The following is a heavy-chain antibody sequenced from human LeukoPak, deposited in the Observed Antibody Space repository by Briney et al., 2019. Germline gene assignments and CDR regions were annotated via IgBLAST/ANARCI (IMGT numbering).Heavy chain of an antibody. Sequence: SETLSLTCSVSGGPISSSSYYWGWVRQPPGKGLEWIGYIYYSGSTYYNPSLKSRVTISVDTSKNQFSLKLRSVTAADTAVYFCARDNYYDSTGYTDYWGQGTLVTVSS. J-gene: IGHJ4*02. D-gene: IGHD3-22*01. V-gene: IGHV4-39*07. CDR3: ARDNYYDSTGYTDY. CDR2: IYYSGST. CDR1: GGPISSSSYY.